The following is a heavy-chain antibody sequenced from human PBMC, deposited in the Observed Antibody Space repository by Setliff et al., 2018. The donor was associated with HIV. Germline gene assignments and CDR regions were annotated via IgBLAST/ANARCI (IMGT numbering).Heavy chain of an antibody. CDR3: ARGGSAWNMPRGDYANWFDP. D-gene: IGHD4-17*01. V-gene: IGHV4-34*01. J-gene: IGHJ5*02. CDR1: GDGFTGYS. Sequence: PSETLSLTCSVYGDGFTGYSWSWIRQSPGKGLQWLGEINRNGLTYSIPSRRGRLSISIDTSRNQFSLRLTSLIAADTAVYYCARGGSAWNMPRGDYANWFDPWGQGTRVTVSS. CDR2: INRNGLT.